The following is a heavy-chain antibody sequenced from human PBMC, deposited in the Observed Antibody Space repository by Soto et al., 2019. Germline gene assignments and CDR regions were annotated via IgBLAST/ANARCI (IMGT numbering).Heavy chain of an antibody. D-gene: IGHD3-22*01. V-gene: IGHV3-48*03. CDR3: ARYYDSSGYYYYFDY. J-gene: IGHJ4*02. CDR2: ISSSGSTI. CDR1: GFTFSSYE. Sequence: LRLSCAASGFTFSSYEMNWVRQAPGKGLEWVSYISSSGSTIYYADSVKGRFTISRDNAKNSLYLQMNSLRAEDTAVYYCARYYDSSGYYYYFDYWGPGTLVTVSS.